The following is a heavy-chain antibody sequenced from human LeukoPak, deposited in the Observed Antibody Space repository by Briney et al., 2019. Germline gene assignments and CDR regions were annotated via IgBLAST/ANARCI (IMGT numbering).Heavy chain of an antibody. J-gene: IGHJ3*02. V-gene: IGHV1-46*01. CDR2: INPSGGST. CDR1: GYTFTSYY. CDR3: ARLTVGATLRGAFDI. Sequence: ASVNVSCKASGYTFTSYYMHWVRQAPGQGLEWMGIINPSGGSTSYAQKFQGRVTMTRDTSTSTVYMELSSLRSEDTAVYYCARLTVGATLRGAFDIWGQGTMVTVSS. D-gene: IGHD1-26*01.